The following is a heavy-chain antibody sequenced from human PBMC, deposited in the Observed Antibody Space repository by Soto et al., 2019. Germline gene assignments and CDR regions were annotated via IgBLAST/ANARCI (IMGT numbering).Heavy chain of an antibody. D-gene: IGHD5-12*01. Sequence: QAQLQESGPGLVEPSETLSLTCSVSGDSISSSYWSWIRQPPGKGLEWIGYIYYSGSTNYNPSLKSRVTISLDTSKNQFSLKVSSVTAADTAVYYCARGYDWFDPWGQGTLVTVSS. V-gene: IGHV4-59*01. CDR1: GDSISSSY. CDR2: IYYSGST. J-gene: IGHJ5*02. CDR3: ARGYDWFDP.